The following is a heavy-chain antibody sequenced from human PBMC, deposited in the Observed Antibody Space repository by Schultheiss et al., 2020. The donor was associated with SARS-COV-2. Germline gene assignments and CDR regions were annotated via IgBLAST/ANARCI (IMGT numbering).Heavy chain of an antibody. CDR3: ARDRWLKEYDSSGYYYGMDV. D-gene: IGHD3-22*01. V-gene: IGHV3-21*04. Sequence: GGSLRLSCAASGFTFSTSTFEWVRQAPGKGLEWVASISTSGRYIYHADSVKGRFTISRDNSKNTLYLQMNSLRAEDTAVYYCARDRWLKEYDSSGYYYGMDVWGQGTTVTVSS. CDR2: ISTSGRYI. J-gene: IGHJ6*02. CDR1: GFTFSTST.